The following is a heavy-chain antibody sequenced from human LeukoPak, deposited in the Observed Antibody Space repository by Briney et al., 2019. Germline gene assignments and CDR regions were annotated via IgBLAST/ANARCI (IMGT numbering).Heavy chain of an antibody. D-gene: IGHD7-27*01. CDR3: ARKFLTGRLIDY. J-gene: IGHJ4*02. CDR2: ISYDGSNE. Sequence: LPGRSLRLSCAASGFTFSNYGMHWVRQAPGKGLEWVAVISYDGSNEYYADSAKGRFAISRDTSKNTLYLQMNGLRAEDTALYYCARKFLTGRLIDYWGQGTLVTVSS. V-gene: IGHV3-30*03. CDR1: GFTFSNYG.